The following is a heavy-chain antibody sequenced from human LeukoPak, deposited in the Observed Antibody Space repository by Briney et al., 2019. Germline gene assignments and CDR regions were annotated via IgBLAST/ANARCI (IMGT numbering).Heavy chain of an antibody. CDR1: GGSINSDSYQ. D-gene: IGHD1-26*01. V-gene: IGHV4-61*02. Sequence: PSQTLSLTCTVSGGSINSDSYQWNWIRQPAGQGMAWNGRSYTSGSTNYNPSLTNRATISVDTSKNQFSLKLTSVTAADTAVYYCARVRGGTYYWYDPWGQGTLVTVSS. CDR2: SYTSGST. J-gene: IGHJ5*02. CDR3: ARVRGGTYYWYDP.